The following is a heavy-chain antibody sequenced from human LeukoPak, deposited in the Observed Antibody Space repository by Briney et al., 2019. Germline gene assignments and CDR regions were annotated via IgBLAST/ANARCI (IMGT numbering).Heavy chain of an antibody. Sequence: GGSLRLSCAASGFTFSSYGMHWVRQAPGKGLEWVADIWFDGKNEHFADSVKGRFTISRDNSKNTMYLQINSLRAEDTAVYYCARVLSVGGYSSGPTDYWGQGTLVTVSS. D-gene: IGHD5-18*01. J-gene: IGHJ4*02. CDR3: ARVLSVGGYSSGPTDY. CDR2: IWFDGKNE. CDR1: GFTFSSYG. V-gene: IGHV3-33*01.